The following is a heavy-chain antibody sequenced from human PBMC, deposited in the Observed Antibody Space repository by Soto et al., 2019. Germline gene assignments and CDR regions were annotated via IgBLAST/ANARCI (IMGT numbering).Heavy chain of an antibody. CDR2: ISWKDDK. CDR1: GFSLTTSGAG. J-gene: IGHJ4*02. CDR3: AHRYGGNYYRWYFDS. V-gene: IGHV2-5*01. Sequence: QLTLKESGPTLVKPTQTLTLTCTYSGFSLTTSGAGVGWIRQPPGKALEWLALISWKDDKRYNPGLESRLTITKDTSNNQVIRILTNMDPVDTATYFCAHRYGGNYYRWYFDSWGQGTLVTVSS. D-gene: IGHD1-26*01.